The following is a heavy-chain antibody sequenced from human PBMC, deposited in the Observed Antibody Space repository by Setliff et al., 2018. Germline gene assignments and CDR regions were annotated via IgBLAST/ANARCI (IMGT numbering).Heavy chain of an antibody. V-gene: IGHV1-18*01. CDR2: IKTFSFKA. CDR1: GGTFRSDG. J-gene: IGHJ6*02. CDR3: ARFRVSSGGYNYYAMDV. Sequence: GASVKVSCKASGGTFRSDGINWVRQAPGQGLEWVGWIKTFSFKANYAQKLQDRVTITTDTSTATVYMELRGLRSDDTATYYCARFRVSSGGYNYYAMDVWGQGTTVTVSS. D-gene: IGHD1-26*01.